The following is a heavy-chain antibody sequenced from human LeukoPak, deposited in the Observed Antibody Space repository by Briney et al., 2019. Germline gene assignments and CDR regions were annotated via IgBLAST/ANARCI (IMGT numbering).Heavy chain of an antibody. V-gene: IGHV3-23*01. CDR1: GFTFSSYA. CDR2: ISGGGGST. J-gene: IGHJ4*02. D-gene: IGHD1-14*01. Sequence: PGGSLRLSCAASGFTFSSYAMSWVRQAPGKGLEWVSAISGGGGSTYYADSVKGRFTISRDDSQNTIYLQMDSLRAEDTAVYYCATSSPRNYFDHWGQGTLVTVSS. CDR3: ATSSPRNYFDH.